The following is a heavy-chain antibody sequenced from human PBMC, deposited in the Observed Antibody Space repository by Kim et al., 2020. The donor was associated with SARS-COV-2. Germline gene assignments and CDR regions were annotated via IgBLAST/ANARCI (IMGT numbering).Heavy chain of an antibody. CDR1: GGSFSGYY. CDR2: INHSGST. V-gene: IGHV4-34*01. J-gene: IGHJ4*02. Sequence: SETLSLTCAVYGGSFSGYYWSWIRQPPGKGLEWIGEINHSGSTNYNPSLKSRVTISVDTSKNQFSLKLSSVTAADTAVYYCARVASSSRPYYFDFWGRGT. CDR3: ARVASSSRPYYFDF. D-gene: IGHD6-13*01.